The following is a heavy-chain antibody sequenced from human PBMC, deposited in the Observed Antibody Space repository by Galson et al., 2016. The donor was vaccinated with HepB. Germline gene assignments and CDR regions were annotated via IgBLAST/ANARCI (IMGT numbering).Heavy chain of an antibody. CDR2: VSGGSAYT. Sequence: SLRLSCAASGFTFSSYAMNWVRKVSDKGLEWVAVVSGGSAYTYYADLVKGRITIFRDNSKGTLYLQMNSLRVAETAVYYCARANSGWVASDFWGQGTPVTVSS. CDR3: ARANSGWVASDF. D-gene: IGHD6-19*01. J-gene: IGHJ4*02. CDR1: GFTFSSYA. V-gene: IGHV3-23*01.